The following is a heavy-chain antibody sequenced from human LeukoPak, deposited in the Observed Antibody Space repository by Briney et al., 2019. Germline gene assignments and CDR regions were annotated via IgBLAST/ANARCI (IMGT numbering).Heavy chain of an antibody. CDR3: ARGAPNSSGWLLDY. CDR2: IIPILGIA. D-gene: IGHD6-19*01. Sequence: ASVKVSCKASGGTFSSYAISWVRQAPGQGLEWMGRIIPILGIANYAQKFQGRVTITADKSTSTAYMELSSLRSEDTAVYYCARGAPNSSGWLLDYWGQGTLVTVSS. V-gene: IGHV1-69*04. J-gene: IGHJ4*02. CDR1: GGTFSSYA.